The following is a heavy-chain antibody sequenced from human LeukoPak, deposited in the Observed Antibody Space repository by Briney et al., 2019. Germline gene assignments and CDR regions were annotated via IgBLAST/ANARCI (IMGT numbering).Heavy chain of an antibody. J-gene: IGHJ4*02. V-gene: IGHV3-66*01. CDR3: ASVSGYSSSEYYFDY. D-gene: IGHD3-3*01. CDR2: IYSGGST. Sequence: GGSLRLSCAASGFTVSSNYMSWVRQAPGKGLEWVSVIYSGGSTYYADSAKGRFTISRDNSKNTLYLQMNSLRAEDTAVYYCASVSGYSSSEYYFDYWGQGTLVTVSS. CDR1: GFTVSSNY.